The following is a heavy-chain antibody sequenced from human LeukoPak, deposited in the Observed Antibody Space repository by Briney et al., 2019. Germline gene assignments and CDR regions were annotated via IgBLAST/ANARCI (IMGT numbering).Heavy chain of an antibody. Sequence: PGGSLRLSCAASGFTFSSYSMNWVRQAPGKGLEWVSYISSSSSTIYYADSVKGRFTISRDNAKNSLYLQMNSLRAEDTAVYYCARDRDYVWGSYLPTQDAFDIWGQGTMVTVSS. CDR2: ISSSSSTI. J-gene: IGHJ3*02. D-gene: IGHD3-16*02. CDR3: ARDRDYVWGSYLPTQDAFDI. CDR1: GFTFSSYS. V-gene: IGHV3-48*04.